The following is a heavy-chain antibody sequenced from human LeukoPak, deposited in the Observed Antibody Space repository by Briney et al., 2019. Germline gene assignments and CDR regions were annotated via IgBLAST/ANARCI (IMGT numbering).Heavy chain of an antibody. V-gene: IGHV3-7*01. CDR1: GFTFSSHW. CDR2: IKQDGSEK. J-gene: IGHJ4*02. Sequence: GGSLRLSCAASGFTFSSHWMSWVRQAPGKGREWVANIKQDGSEKYYVDSVKGRFTISRDNAKNSLYLQMNSLRAEDTAVYYCARDSGATTCFDYWGQGTLVTVSS. D-gene: IGHD1-26*01. CDR3: ARDSGATTCFDY.